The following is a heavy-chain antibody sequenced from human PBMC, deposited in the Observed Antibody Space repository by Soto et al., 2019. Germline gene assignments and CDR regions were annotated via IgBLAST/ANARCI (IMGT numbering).Heavy chain of an antibody. D-gene: IGHD4-17*01. CDR1: GGSITTYQ. CDR3: ARDYGDYSFCFDY. J-gene: IGHJ4*02. CDR2: YSGFT. Sequence: PSETLSLTCTVSGGSITTYQWSWIRQPPGKGLEWIGGYSGFTNYNPSLESRATISVDHSKNQFFLTLRSVTAADTAVYYCARDYGDYSFCFDYRGQGAPVTVSS. V-gene: IGHV4-59*01.